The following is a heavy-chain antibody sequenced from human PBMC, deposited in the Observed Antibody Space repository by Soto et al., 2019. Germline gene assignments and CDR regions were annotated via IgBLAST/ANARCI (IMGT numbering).Heavy chain of an antibody. D-gene: IGHD3-3*01. V-gene: IGHV1-46*01. Sequence: ASVKVSCKAPGDTFTSYYLNWVRQAPGQGLEWMGVINPHGGSTKYAQKFQGRITMTRDTSRSTFYMELSSLRSDDTAIYYCARSSGGNFGIIIEGSNWFDPWGQGTLVIAPQ. CDR1: GDTFTSYY. CDR3: ARSSGGNFGIIIEGSNWFDP. J-gene: IGHJ5*02. CDR2: INPHGGST.